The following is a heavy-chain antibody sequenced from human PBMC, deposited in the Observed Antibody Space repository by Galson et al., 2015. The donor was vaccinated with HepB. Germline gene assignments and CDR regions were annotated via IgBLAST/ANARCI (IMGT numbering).Heavy chain of an antibody. Sequence: ETLSLTCSVSGDSVNSGSYCWRWIRQPPEEGLEWIGHIDYSGSTKYNPSLKSRVTISLDTSKNQFSLKLNSVTAADTAVYYCARESGRGAGYYKLLYDYWGQGTLVTVSS. J-gene: IGHJ4*02. CDR2: IDYSGST. CDR3: ARESGRGAGYYKLLYDY. V-gene: IGHV4-61*01. D-gene: IGHD1-26*01. CDR1: GDSVNSGSYC.